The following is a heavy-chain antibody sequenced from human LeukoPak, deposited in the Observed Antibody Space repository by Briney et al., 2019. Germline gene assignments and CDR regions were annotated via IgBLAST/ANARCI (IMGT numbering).Heavy chain of an antibody. CDR3: ASYDILTESFDY. CDR1: GYTFTIYG. CDR2: ISAYNGNT. V-gene: IGHV1-18*01. D-gene: IGHD3-9*01. J-gene: IGHJ4*02. Sequence: ASVKVSCKASGYTFTIYGISWVRQAPGQALEWMGWISAYNGNTNYAQKLQGRVTMTTDTSTSTAYMELRSLRSDDTAVYYCASYDILTESFDYWGQGTLVTVSS.